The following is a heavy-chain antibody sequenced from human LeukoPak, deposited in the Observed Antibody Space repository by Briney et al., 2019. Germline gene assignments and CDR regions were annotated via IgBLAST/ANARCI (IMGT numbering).Heavy chain of an antibody. J-gene: IGHJ4*02. Sequence: SETLSLTCTVSGGSISTYYWSWIRQPPGKGLEWIGYIHYSGSTKYNPSLKSRVTISVDTSKNQFSLKLSSVTAADTAVYYCASSIVATGNRPFDNWGQGTLVTATS. CDR2: IHYSGST. CDR1: GGSISTYY. CDR3: ASSIVATGNRPFDN. V-gene: IGHV4-59*01. D-gene: IGHD6-13*01.